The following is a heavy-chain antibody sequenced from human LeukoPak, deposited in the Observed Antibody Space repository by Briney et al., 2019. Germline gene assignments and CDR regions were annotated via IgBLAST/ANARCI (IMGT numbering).Heavy chain of an antibody. CDR3: ARDFPGIAVAGTRPLDY. J-gene: IGHJ4*02. D-gene: IGHD6-19*01. Sequence: GGSLRLSCAASGFTDSSNYMSWVRQAPGKGLEWVSVIYSGGSTYYADSVKGRFTISRDNSKNTLYLQMNSLRAEDTAVYYCARDFPGIAVAGTRPLDYWGQGTLVTVSS. CDR2: IYSGGST. V-gene: IGHV3-53*01. CDR1: GFTDSSNY.